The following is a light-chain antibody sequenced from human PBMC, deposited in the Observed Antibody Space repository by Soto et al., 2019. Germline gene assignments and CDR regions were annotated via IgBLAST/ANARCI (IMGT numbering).Light chain of an antibody. J-gene: IGLJ1*01. Sequence: QSALTQPRSVSGSPGQSVTISCTGTSSDVGGYTFVSWYQQHPDKAPKLMIYDVSVRPSGVPDRFSGSKSGNAASLTISGLRAEDEGDYYCHSYAGTYAFVFGTGTKLTVL. CDR2: DVS. CDR3: HSYAGTYAFV. CDR1: SSDVGGYTF. V-gene: IGLV2-11*01.